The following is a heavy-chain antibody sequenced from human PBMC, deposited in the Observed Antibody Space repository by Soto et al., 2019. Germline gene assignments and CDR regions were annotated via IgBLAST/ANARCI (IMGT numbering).Heavy chain of an antibody. J-gene: IGHJ3*02. Sequence: GGSLRLSCAASGFTFSSYWMSWVRQAPGKGLEWVSTILVGGSPHYEDSGKGRFTISRDTSKNTVYLQMNSLAAGDTAVYYCAKATATSGGAFEIYGQGAMVTVSS. CDR1: GFTFSSYW. CDR3: AKATATSGGAFEI. CDR2: ILVGGSP. D-gene: IGHD1-1*01. V-gene: IGHV3-23*01.